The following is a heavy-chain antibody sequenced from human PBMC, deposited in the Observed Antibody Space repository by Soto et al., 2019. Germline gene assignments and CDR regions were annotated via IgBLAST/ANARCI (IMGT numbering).Heavy chain of an antibody. V-gene: IGHV3-23*01. Sequence: EVQLLESGGGLVQPGGSLRLSCAASGFTFSSYAMNWVRQAPGKGLEWVSVISGSGSSTYYAYSVKGRFTISRDNSKNTRYLQMNSLRAEDTAVYYCASRSSGWYFDYWGQGTLVTVSS. CDR3: ASRSSGWYFDY. CDR2: ISGSGSST. D-gene: IGHD6-19*01. CDR1: GFTFSSYA. J-gene: IGHJ4*02.